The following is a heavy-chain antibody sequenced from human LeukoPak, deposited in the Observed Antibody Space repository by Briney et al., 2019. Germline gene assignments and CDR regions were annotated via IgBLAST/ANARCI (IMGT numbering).Heavy chain of an antibody. Sequence: GGSLRLSCAASGFTFSSYAMTWVRQAPGKGLEWVANIKQDGSEKYYVDSVKGRFTISRDNAKNSLFLQMNSLRAEDTAVYYCARVVYRSTAFDYWGQGTLVTVSS. CDR2: IKQDGSEK. CDR1: GFTFSSYA. D-gene: IGHD5/OR15-5a*01. CDR3: ARVVYRSTAFDY. V-gene: IGHV3-7*01. J-gene: IGHJ4*02.